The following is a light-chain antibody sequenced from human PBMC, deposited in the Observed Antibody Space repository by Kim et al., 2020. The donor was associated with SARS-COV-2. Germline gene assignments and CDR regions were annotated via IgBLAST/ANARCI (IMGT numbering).Light chain of an antibody. CDR1: SSNVGAYNY. V-gene: IGLV2-11*01. J-gene: IGLJ2*01. Sequence: SALTQPRSVSGSPGQSVTISCTGTSSNVGAYNYVSWYQQHPDKAPKLMIYDVNDRPSGVPDRFSGSKSGNTASLTISGLQADDEADYYCCSYAGGYSHVLFGGGTQLTVL. CDR3: CSYAGGYSHVL. CDR2: DVN.